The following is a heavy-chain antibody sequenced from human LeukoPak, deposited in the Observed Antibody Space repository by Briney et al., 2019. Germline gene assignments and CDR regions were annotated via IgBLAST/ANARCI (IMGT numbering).Heavy chain of an antibody. CDR1: GYIFTNFG. J-gene: IGHJ5*01. CDR3: ARASGSYWWFDS. Sequence: ASVKVSCKASGYIFTNFGISWVRQAPGQGLEWMGWINPNSGGTNYAQKFQGSVTMTRDTSISTVYMELSRLRSDDTAVYYCARASGSYWWFDSWGQGTLVTVSS. D-gene: IGHD1-26*01. CDR2: INPNSGGT. V-gene: IGHV1-2*02.